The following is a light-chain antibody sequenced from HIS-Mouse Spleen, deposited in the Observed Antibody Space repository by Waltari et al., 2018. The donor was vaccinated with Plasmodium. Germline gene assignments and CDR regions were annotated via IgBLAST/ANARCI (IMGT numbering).Light chain of an antibody. CDR3: QQRSNWWT. CDR1: QRVSRY. V-gene: IGKV3-11*01. Sequence: EIVLTQSPATLSLSPGESATLSCRASQRVSRYLAWYQQKPGQAPRLRIYDASNRATGIPARFSGSGSGTDFTLTISSLEPEDFAVYYCQQRSNWWTFGQGTKVEIK. J-gene: IGKJ1*01. CDR2: DAS.